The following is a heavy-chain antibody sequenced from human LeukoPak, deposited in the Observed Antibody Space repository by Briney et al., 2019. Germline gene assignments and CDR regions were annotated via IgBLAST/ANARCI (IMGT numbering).Heavy chain of an antibody. D-gene: IGHD3-10*01. CDR1: GFTFSSYA. CDR3: SKDWGEYYYGSGSYYNSDGY. V-gene: IGHV3-23*01. CDR2: ISGSGGST. Sequence: GGSLRLSCAASGFTFSSYAMSWVRQAPGKGLEWVSAISGSGGSTYYADSVKGRSTISRDNSKNALFLQMNSLRAEDTAVYYCSKDWGEYYYGSGSYYNSDGYWGQGTLVTVSS. J-gene: IGHJ4*02.